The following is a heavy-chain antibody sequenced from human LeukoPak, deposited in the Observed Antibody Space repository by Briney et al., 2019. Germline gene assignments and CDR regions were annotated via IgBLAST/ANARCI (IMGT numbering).Heavy chain of an antibody. Sequence: PSETLSLTCTVSGGSFNSYYWSWIRQPAGKGLEWIGRIYTSGSTNYNSSLKSRVTMSVDTSKNQGSLKLSSVTAADTAVYYCATGDGYNSFDYWSQGTLVTVSS. CDR2: IYTSGST. CDR3: ATGDGYNSFDY. CDR1: GGSFNSYY. V-gene: IGHV4-4*07. D-gene: IGHD5-24*01. J-gene: IGHJ4*02.